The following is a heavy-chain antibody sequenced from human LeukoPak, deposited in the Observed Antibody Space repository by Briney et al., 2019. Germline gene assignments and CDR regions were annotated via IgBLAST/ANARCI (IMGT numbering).Heavy chain of an antibody. V-gene: IGHV1-2*02. CDR3: AREIAAAGTGNWFDP. J-gene: IGHJ5*02. D-gene: IGHD6-13*01. Sequence: GASVKVSCKASGYTFTGYYMHWVRQAPGQGLEWMGWINPNSGGTNYAQKFQGRVTMTRDTSISTAYMELSRLRSDDTAVYYCAREIAAAGTGNWFDPWGQGTLVTVSS. CDR2: INPNSGGT. CDR1: GYTFTGYY.